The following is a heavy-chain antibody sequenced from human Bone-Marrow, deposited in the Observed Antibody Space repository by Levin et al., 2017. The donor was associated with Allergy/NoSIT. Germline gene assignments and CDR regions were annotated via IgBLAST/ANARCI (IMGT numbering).Heavy chain of an antibody. CDR3: ARDSGWEITIFGVALDY. Sequence: GGSLRLSCAASGFTFSSYGMHWVRQAPGKGLEWVAVIWYDGSNKYYADSVKGRFTISRDNSKNTLYLQMNSLRAEDTAVYYCARDSGWEITIFGVALDYWGQGTLVTVSS. CDR2: IWYDGSNK. J-gene: IGHJ4*02. V-gene: IGHV3-33*01. D-gene: IGHD3-3*01. CDR1: GFTFSSYG.